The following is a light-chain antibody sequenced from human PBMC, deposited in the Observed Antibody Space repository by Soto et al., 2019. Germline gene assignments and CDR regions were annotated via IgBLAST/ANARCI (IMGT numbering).Light chain of an antibody. Sequence: DIVMTQSPASLAVSLVESSTINCKSSHILLFSSNKKNYLAWYHQRPGQPPKLLIYWASSRESGVPDRFSGSGSGTDFTLTISSLQAEDVAVYYCQQYYTTLSLTFGGGTKVDI. CDR2: WAS. CDR1: HILLFSSNKKNY. CDR3: QQYYTTLSLT. V-gene: IGKV4-1*01. J-gene: IGKJ4*01.